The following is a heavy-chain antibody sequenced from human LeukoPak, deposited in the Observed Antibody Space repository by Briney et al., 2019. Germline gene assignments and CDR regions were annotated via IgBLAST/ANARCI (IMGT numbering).Heavy chain of an antibody. Sequence: ASVKVSCKASGYTFTRNTINWVRQAPGQGLEWMGWVNTNTGNPTYAQGFTGRFVFSSDTSVSTAYLQIGSLKAEDTAVYYCVTNFDSSGYFGYWGQGTLVTVSS. V-gene: IGHV7-4-1*01. CDR2: VNTNTGNP. CDR1: GYTFTRNT. CDR3: VTNFDSSGYFGY. J-gene: IGHJ4*02. D-gene: IGHD3-22*01.